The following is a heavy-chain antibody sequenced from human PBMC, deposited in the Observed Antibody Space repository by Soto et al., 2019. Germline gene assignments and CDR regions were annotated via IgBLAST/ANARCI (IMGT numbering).Heavy chain of an antibody. V-gene: IGHV3-23*01. Sequence: GGSLRLSCAASGFTFSNYAMNWVRQAPGKGLEWVSAISGSGGNTYYADSVKGRLTISRDNSKNTLYLQMNSLRAEDTAVYYCAKEVYSGSNVDYWGQGTLVTVSS. J-gene: IGHJ4*02. CDR3: AKEVYSGSNVDY. CDR1: GFTFSNYA. D-gene: IGHD1-26*01. CDR2: ISGSGGNT.